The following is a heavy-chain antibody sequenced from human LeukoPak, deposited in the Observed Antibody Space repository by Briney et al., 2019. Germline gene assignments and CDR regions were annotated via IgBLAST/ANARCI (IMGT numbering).Heavy chain of an antibody. CDR2: INPNSGGT. CDR3: ATLPGGDTAMVDY. J-gene: IGHJ4*02. Sequence: GASVKVSCKASGYTFTGYYMHWVRQAPGQGLEWMGWINPNSGGTNYAQKFQGRVTMTRDTSISTAYMELSRLRSDDTAVYYCATLPGGDTAMVDYWGQGTLVTVSS. D-gene: IGHD5-18*01. V-gene: IGHV1-2*02. CDR1: GYTFTGYY.